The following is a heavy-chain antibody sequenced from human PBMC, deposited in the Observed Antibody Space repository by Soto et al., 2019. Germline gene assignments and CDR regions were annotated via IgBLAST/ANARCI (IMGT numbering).Heavy chain of an antibody. CDR1: GFTFMSYW. CDR2: ISSDGSVT. J-gene: IGHJ6*02. Sequence: GGSLRLSCAASGFTFMSYWMYWVRQAPGKGLVWVSGISSDGSVTNYADSVKGRFTIPRDNAKNTLYMQMTSLRAADTAVYFCARGGGDSQSYYYYYAMDVWGQGTTVTVSS. V-gene: IGHV3-74*01. CDR3: ARGGGDSQSYYYYYAMDV. D-gene: IGHD2-21*02.